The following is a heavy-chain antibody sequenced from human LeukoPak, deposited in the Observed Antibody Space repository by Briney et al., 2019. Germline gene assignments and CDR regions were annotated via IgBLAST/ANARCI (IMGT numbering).Heavy chain of an antibody. J-gene: IGHJ4*02. CDR1: GGSISSYY. V-gene: IGHV4-59*01. CDR3: ARVKLERRPLFDY. CDR2: IYYSGST. Sequence: SETLSLTCTVSGGSISSYYWSWIRQPPGKGLEWIGYIYYSGSTNYNPSLKSRVTISVDTSKNQFSLKLSSVTAADTAVYYCARVKLERRPLFDYWGQGTLVTVSS. D-gene: IGHD1-1*01.